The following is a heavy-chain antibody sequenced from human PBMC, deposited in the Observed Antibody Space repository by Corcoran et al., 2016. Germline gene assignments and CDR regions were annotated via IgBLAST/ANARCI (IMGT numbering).Heavy chain of an antibody. CDR3: ARGPIGYYGSWSYRPYFDY. D-gene: IGHD3-10*01. V-gene: IGHV4-34*01. J-gene: IGHJ4*02. CDR2: INHSGST. CDR1: GGSFSGYY. Sequence: QVQLQQWGAGLLKPSETLSLTCAVYGGSFSGYYWSWIRQPPGKGLEWIGEINHSGSTNYNPSLKSRVTISVDTSKNQFSLKLSSVTAADTAGYYCARGPIGYYGSWSYRPYFDYWGQGTLVTVSS.